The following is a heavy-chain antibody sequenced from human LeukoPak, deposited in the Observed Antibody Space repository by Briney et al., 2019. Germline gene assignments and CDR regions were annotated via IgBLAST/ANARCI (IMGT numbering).Heavy chain of an antibody. D-gene: IGHD2-2*02. V-gene: IGHV1-46*01. CDR1: GYTFTSYY. J-gene: IGHJ4*02. CDR3: ARASRSYTFDY. Sequence: ASVKVSCKASGYTFTSYYMHWVRQAPGQGLEWMGIINPSGCSTSYAQKFQGRVTMTRDMSTSTVYMELSSLISEDTAVYYCARASRSYTFDYWGQGTLVTVSS. CDR2: INPSGCST.